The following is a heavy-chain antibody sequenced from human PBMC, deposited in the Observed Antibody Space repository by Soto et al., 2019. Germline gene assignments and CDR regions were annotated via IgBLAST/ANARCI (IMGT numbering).Heavy chain of an antibody. J-gene: IGHJ4*02. D-gene: IGHD2-2*02. Sequence: GGSLRLSCAASGFTFNTYGMHWVRQAPGKGLEWVAVISYDGSDKYYADSVKGRFIISRDNSKNTLYLQMNSLRAEDTAIYYCAKSPNFYCSSPNCYKFYFDFWGQRALVTVS. CDR3: AKSPNFYCSSPNCYKFYFDF. CDR2: ISYDGSDK. V-gene: IGHV3-30*18. CDR1: GFTFNTYG.